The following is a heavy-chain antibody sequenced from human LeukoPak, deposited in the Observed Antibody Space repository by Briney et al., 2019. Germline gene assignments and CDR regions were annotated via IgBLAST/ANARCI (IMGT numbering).Heavy chain of an antibody. J-gene: IGHJ4*02. CDR1: GGSISSYY. Sequence: SETLSLTCTVSGGSISSYYWSWIRQPARKGLEWIWRIYTSGSTNYNPSLKSRVTMSVDTSKNQFSLKLSSVTAADTAVYYCAREYSSSSWGAVYYFDYWGQGTLVTVSS. CDR2: IYTSGST. D-gene: IGHD6-6*01. V-gene: IGHV4-4*07. CDR3: AREYSSSSWGAVYYFDY.